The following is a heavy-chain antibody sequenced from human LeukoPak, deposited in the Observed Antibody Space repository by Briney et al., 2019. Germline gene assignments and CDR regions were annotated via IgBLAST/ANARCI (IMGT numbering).Heavy chain of an antibody. V-gene: IGHV1-18*01. Sequence: ASVKVSCKASGYTFTSYGISWVRQAPGQGLEWMGWISAYNGNTNYAQKLQGRVTMTTDKSTSTAYMELSSLRSEDTAVYYCATVGIAARHGDYWGQGTLVTVSS. J-gene: IGHJ4*02. CDR3: ATVGIAARHGDY. CDR1: GYTFTSYG. CDR2: ISAYNGNT. D-gene: IGHD6-6*01.